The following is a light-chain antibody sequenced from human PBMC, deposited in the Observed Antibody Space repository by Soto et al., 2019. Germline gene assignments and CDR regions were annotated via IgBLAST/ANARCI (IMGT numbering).Light chain of an antibody. CDR3: QQYGSSPLT. CDR2: GAS. V-gene: IGKV3-20*01. J-gene: IGKJ4*01. Sequence: EIVLTQSPGTLSLSPGERATLSCRASQSVKSSYLAWYQQKPGQPPRLLIYGASTRATGIPDRFIGSGSATDFTLNITRMEPEDFAVFYCQQYGSSPLTFGGGSKVEIK. CDR1: QSVKSSY.